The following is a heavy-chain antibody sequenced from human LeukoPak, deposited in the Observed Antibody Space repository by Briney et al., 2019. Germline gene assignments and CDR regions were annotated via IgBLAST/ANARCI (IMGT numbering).Heavy chain of an antibody. V-gene: IGHV3-23*01. CDR1: GFTFSFSA. CDR3: AKDIQGAN. Sequence: PGGSLRLSCAASGFTFSFSAMTWVRQGPGKGLEWVSLISACGGSTYYADSVKGRFTITRDNSKNTVYLQMNSLRAEDTALYYCAKDIQGANWGQGTLVTVSS. D-gene: IGHD5-18*01. J-gene: IGHJ4*02. CDR2: ISACGGST.